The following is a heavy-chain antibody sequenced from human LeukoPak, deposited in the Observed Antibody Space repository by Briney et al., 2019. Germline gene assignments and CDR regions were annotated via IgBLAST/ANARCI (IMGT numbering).Heavy chain of an antibody. CDR1: GFTFSSYA. Sequence: PGGSLRLSCAASGFTFSSYAMSWVRQAPGKGLEWVSAISGSGGSTYYADSVKGRFTISRDNSKNTLYLQMNSLRAEDTAVYYCAKASQPLARYYYYMDVWGKGTTVTVSS. CDR3: AKASQPLARYYYYMDV. CDR2: ISGSGGST. D-gene: IGHD6-6*01. J-gene: IGHJ6*03. V-gene: IGHV3-23*01.